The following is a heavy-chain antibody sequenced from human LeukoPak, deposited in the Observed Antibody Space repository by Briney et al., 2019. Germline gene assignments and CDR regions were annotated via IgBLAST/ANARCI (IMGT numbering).Heavy chain of an antibody. V-gene: IGHV1-69*05. J-gene: IGHJ4*02. CDR3: ARGDGYCSGGSCYSFAPLDY. CDR1: GGTFSSCA. CDR2: IIPIFGTA. D-gene: IGHD2-15*01. Sequence: SVKVSCKASGGTFSSCAISWVRQAPGQGLEWMGRIIPIFGTANYAQKFQGRVTITTDESTSTAYMELSSLRSEDTAVYYCARGDGYCSGGSCYSFAPLDYWGQGTLVTVSS.